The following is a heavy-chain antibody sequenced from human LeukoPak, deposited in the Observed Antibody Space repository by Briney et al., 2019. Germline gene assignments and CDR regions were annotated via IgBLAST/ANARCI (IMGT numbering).Heavy chain of an antibody. V-gene: IGHV3-30-3*01. CDR2: ISYDGSNK. CDR3: ATAPPDY. Sequence: RSLRLSCAASGFTFSSYAMHWVRQAPGKGLEWVAVISYDGSNKYYADSVKGRFTISRDNSKNTLYLQMNSLRAEDTAVYYCATAPPDYWGQGTLVTVSS. J-gene: IGHJ4*02. CDR1: GFTFSSYA.